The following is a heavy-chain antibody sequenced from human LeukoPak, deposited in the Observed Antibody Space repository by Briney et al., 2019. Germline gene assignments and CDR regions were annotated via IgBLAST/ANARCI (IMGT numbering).Heavy chain of an antibody. J-gene: IGHJ5*02. V-gene: IGHV4-4*07. D-gene: IGHD1-7*01. Sequence: SETLSLTCTVSGGSISSYYWSWIRQPAGKGLEWIGRIYTSGSTNYNPSLKSRVTISVDTSKNQFSLKLSSVTAADTAVYYCARLTTITGTTSWFDPWGQGTLVTVSS. CDR1: GGSISSYY. CDR2: IYTSGST. CDR3: ARLTTITGTTSWFDP.